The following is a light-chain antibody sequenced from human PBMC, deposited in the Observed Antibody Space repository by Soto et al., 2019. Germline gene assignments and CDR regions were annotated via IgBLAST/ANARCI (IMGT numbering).Light chain of an antibody. CDR3: SSYTSSSNYV. CDR2: EVS. CDR1: SSDVGGYNY. V-gene: IGLV2-14*01. Sequence: QPALAQPASVSGSPGQSITISCTGTSSDVGGYNYVSWYQQHPGKAPRLMIYEVSNRPLGVSNRFSGSKPGNTASLTISGLQAEDEADYYCSSYTSSSNYVFGTGTKVTVL. J-gene: IGLJ1*01.